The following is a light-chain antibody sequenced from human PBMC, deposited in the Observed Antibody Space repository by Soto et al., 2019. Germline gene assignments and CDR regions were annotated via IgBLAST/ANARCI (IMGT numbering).Light chain of an antibody. CDR3: HHYTRT. CDR1: QSITAW. J-gene: IGKJ1*01. Sequence: IQLTQYPSTLSAFVGDRVTITCRASQSITAWLAWYQQKPGKAPKLLIYDASSLEVGVPSRFSGSGSGTEFTLTISSLQPDDFATYYCHHYTRTFGQGTKV. V-gene: IGKV1-5*01. CDR2: DAS.